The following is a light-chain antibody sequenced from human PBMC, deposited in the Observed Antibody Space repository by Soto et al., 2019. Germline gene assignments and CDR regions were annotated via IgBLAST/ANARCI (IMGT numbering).Light chain of an antibody. Sequence: QSVLTQAPSVSGAPGQRVTISCTGRSSNIGAGYDVHWYQQLPGTAPRLLIYSNNNRPSGVPDRFSGSKSGTSASLAITGLQAEDEADYYCQSYDSSLSGAVFGGGTKVTVL. CDR2: SNN. V-gene: IGLV1-40*01. J-gene: IGLJ3*02. CDR3: QSYDSSLSGAV. CDR1: SSNIGAGYD.